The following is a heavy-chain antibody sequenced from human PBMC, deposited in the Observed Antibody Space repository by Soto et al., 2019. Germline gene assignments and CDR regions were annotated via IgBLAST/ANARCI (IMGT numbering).Heavy chain of an antibody. CDR3: ARDMYSSSSGYYGMDV. CDR2: ISYDGSNK. D-gene: IGHD6-6*01. J-gene: IGHJ6*02. V-gene: IGHV3-30-3*01. CDR1: GFTFSSYA. Sequence: GGSLRLSCAASGFTFSSYAMHWVRQAPGKGLEWVVVISYDGSNKYYADSVKGRFTISRDNSKNTLYLQMNSLRAEDTAVYYCARDMYSSSSGYYGMDVWGQGTTVTVSS.